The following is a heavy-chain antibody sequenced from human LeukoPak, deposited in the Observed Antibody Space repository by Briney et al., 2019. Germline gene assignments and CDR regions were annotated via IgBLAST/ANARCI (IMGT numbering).Heavy chain of an antibody. J-gene: IGHJ4*02. CDR1: GFTFSTYG. V-gene: IGHV3-30*02. CDR3: ANLYHSSGYYGF. Sequence: PGGSLRLSCAASGFTFSTYGMHWVRQAPGKGREWVAIILYDGSNKYYADSVKGRFTISRDNSKNTLYLQMNSLRAEDTAVYYCANLYHSSGYYGFWGQGTLVTVSS. CDR2: ILYDGSNK. D-gene: IGHD3-22*01.